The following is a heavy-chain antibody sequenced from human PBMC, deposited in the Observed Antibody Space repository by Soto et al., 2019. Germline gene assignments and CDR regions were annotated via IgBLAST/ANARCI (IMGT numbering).Heavy chain of an antibody. V-gene: IGHV3-21*01. CDR2: ITSSSRDV. Sequence: GGSLRLSCAASGFTFSSHTMNWVRQAPGKGLEWVSSITSSSRDVFYADSVKGRFTISRDNAKNSLYLQMNSLRAEDTAVYYCVKEVEGFDYWGQGTLVTVSS. J-gene: IGHJ4*02. CDR1: GFTFSSHT. CDR3: VKEVEGFDY. D-gene: IGHD1-1*01.